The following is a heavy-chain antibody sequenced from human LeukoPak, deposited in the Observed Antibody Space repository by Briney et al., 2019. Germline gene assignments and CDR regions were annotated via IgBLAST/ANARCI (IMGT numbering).Heavy chain of an antibody. J-gene: IGHJ3*02. Sequence: PSETLSLTCTVSGGSISSYYWSWIRRPPGKGLEWIGYIYYSGSTNYNPSLKSRVTISVDTSKNQFSLKLSSVTAADTAVYYCARGGMVTFDIWGQGTMITVSS. D-gene: IGHD1-26*01. CDR2: IYYSGST. V-gene: IGHV4-59*01. CDR1: GGSISSYY. CDR3: ARGGMVTFDI.